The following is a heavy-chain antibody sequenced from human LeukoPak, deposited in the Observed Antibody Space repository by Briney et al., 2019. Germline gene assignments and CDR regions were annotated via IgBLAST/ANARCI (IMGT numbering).Heavy chain of an antibody. D-gene: IGHD3-10*01. Sequence: GGSLRLSCAASGITFSDYYMSWIRQAPGKGLEWVSYISSTGSMINYADSVKGRFTISRDNAKNSLYLQMNSLRVEDTAVYYCASVLWFGGIFFDYWGQGTLVTVSS. J-gene: IGHJ4*02. CDR3: ASVLWFGGIFFDY. V-gene: IGHV3-11*01. CDR1: GITFSDYY. CDR2: ISSTGSMI.